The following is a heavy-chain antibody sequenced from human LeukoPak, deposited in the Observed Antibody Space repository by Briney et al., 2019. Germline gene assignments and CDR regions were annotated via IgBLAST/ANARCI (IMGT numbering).Heavy chain of an antibody. V-gene: IGHV3-21*01. CDR3: ASQYWFGSY. CDR2: ISNSSSYI. D-gene: IGHD3-10*01. CDR1: GFTFSSYS. J-gene: IGHJ4*02. Sequence: PGGSLRLSCAASGFTFSSYSMNWVRQAPGKGLEWVSSISNSSSYIYYADSVKGRFTISRDNAKNSLYLQMNSLRAEDTAVYYCASQYWFGSYWGQGTLVTVSS.